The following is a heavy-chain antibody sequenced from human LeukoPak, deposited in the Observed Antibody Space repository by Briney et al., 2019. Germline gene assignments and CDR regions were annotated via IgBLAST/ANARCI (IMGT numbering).Heavy chain of an antibody. CDR2: IRGSGGST. D-gene: IGHD3-10*01. CDR1: GFTFSRYA. CDR3: AKAYPRITMVRGVTIDY. V-gene: IGHV3-23*01. Sequence: GGALTLSCAASGFTFSRYAMSWVRQAPGKGLEWVSAIRGSGGSTYYARSVKGRFTISRDNSKNTLYLQMNSLRAEDTAVYYCAKAYPRITMVRGVTIDYWGQGTLVTVSS. J-gene: IGHJ4*02.